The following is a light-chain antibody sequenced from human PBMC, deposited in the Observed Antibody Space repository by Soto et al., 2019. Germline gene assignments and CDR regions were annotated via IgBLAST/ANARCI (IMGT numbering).Light chain of an antibody. V-gene: IGKV1-39*01. J-gene: IGKJ5*01. CDR1: QSISNY. Sequence: EIKMTQSPSSLSASVGDRVTLTCRASQSISNYLNWYQQKAGMAPKLLIYAATTLQRGVPSRFSGSGSGTDFTLTITSLQPEDFAIYFCQQSYNIPPTFGQGTRLE. CDR3: QQSYNIPPT. CDR2: AAT.